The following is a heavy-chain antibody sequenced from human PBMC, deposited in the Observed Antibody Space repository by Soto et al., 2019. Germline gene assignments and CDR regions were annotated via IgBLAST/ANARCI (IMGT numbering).Heavy chain of an antibody. CDR2: IYQSGVT. J-gene: IGHJ5*02. V-gene: IGHV4-30-2*01. Sequence: PSETLSLTCNMSGDSYSISTYSWSWIRQPPGKALQWIGFIYQSGVTSYNPSLASRVSISFDRSNNQCSLKLKSVTAADTAVYFCAGMPYTSGLRFDPWGPGTLVTVSS. D-gene: IGHD6-19*01. CDR3: AGMPYTSGLRFDP. CDR1: GDSYSISTYS.